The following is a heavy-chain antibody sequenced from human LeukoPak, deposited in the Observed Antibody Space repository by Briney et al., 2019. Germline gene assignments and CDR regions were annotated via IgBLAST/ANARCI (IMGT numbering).Heavy chain of an antibody. Sequence: GESLKISCRVSGYNFNTYWNGWVRQMPGKGLEWMGIIYPGDSDTTYSPSFKGQVTISADKSISTAYLQWSSLKASDTAIYYCARRGYSGYDFDYWGQGTLVTVSS. CDR2: IYPGDSDT. V-gene: IGHV5-51*01. CDR1: GYNFNTYW. CDR3: ARRGYSGYDFDY. J-gene: IGHJ4*02. D-gene: IGHD5-12*01.